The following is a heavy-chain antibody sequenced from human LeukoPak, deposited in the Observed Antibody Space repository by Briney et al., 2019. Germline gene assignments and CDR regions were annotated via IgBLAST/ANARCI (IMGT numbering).Heavy chain of an antibody. V-gene: IGHV4-59*01. CDR2: IYNSGST. D-gene: IGHD5-18*01. Sequence: NASETLSLTCTVSSGSISSYYWSWIRQPPGKGLEWIGYIYNSGSTNYNPSLKSRVTISVDAAKNEFSLKLSYVTAADTAVYYCARGGYSYGYDDDFDYWGQGTLVTVSS. J-gene: IGHJ4*02. CDR1: SGSISSYY. CDR3: ARGGYSYGYDDDFDY.